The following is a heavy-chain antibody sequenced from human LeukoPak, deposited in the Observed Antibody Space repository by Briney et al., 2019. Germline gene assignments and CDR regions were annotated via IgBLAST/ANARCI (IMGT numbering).Heavy chain of an antibody. CDR3: AKVITMTKRGYDAFDI. Sequence: GGSLRLSCAVSVFPFCRYWVHCVRQAPGKARVGVSRISCDWSNTSYADSVKGRFTISRDNAKNTLYLQMNSLRAEDTAVYYCAKVITMTKRGYDAFDIWGQGTMVTVSS. V-gene: IGHV3-74*01. CDR2: ISCDWSNT. CDR1: VFPFCRYW. D-gene: IGHD3-22*01. J-gene: IGHJ3*02.